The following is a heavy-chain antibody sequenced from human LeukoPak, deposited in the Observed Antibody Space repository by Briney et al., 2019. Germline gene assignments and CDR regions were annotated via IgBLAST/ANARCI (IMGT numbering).Heavy chain of an antibody. CDR1: GFTFSSYG. Sequence: AGGSLRLSCAASGFTFSSYGMHWVRQAPGKGLEWVAVISYDGSNKYYADSVKGRFTISRDNSKNTLYLQMNSLRAEDTAVYYCAKDRQMGYLDYWGQGTLVTVSS. V-gene: IGHV3-30*18. D-gene: IGHD5-24*01. CDR3: AKDRQMGYLDY. CDR2: ISYDGSNK. J-gene: IGHJ4*02.